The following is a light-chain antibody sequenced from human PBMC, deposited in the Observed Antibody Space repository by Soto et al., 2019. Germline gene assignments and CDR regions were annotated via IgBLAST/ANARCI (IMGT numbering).Light chain of an antibody. CDR3: QQRSNLPPT. Sequence: EIVLTQSPATLSLSPGERANLSCRASQFIERYLAWYRQIPGQAPRLLIYDAYNRATGIPDRFSGGGSGTDFTLTISSLEPEDFAVYYCQQRSNLPPTFGQGTRLEIK. V-gene: IGKV3-11*01. CDR2: DAY. CDR1: QFIERY. J-gene: IGKJ5*01.